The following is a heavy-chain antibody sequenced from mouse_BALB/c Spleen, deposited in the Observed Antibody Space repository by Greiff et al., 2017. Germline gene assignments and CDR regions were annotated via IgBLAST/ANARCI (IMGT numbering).Heavy chain of an antibody. V-gene: IGHV5-9-4*01. D-gene: IGHD5-5*01. CDR1: GFTFSSYA. CDR3: ARVLPSY. Sequence: EVQRVESGGGLVKPGGSLKLSCAASGFTFSSYAMSWVRQSPEKRLEWVAEISSGGSYTYYPDTVTGRFTISRDNAKNTLYLEMSSLRSEDTAMYYCARVLPSYWGQGTLVTVSA. CDR2: ISSGGSYT. J-gene: IGHJ3*01.